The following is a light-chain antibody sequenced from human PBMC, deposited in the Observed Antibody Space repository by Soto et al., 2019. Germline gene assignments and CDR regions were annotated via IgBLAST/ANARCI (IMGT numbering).Light chain of an antibody. V-gene: IGKV1-39*01. CDR3: QQSYSTPRT. CDR1: QRISNY. J-gene: IGKJ1*01. CDR2: AAS. Sequence: DIQMTQSPSTLSGSVGDRVAITFRASQRISNYLNWYQQKPGKAPKLLIYAASTLQSGVPSRFSGSGSGTAFTLTISSLQPEDFATYYCQQSYSTPRTFGQGTKVDIK.